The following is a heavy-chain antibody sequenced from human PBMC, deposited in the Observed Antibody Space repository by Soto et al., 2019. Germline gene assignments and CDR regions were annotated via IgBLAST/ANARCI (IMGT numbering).Heavy chain of an antibody. CDR2: IYYSGST. CDR3: ARSQHNPRVTIFGVVTKMGYDY. CDR1: GGSISSSSYY. Sequence: SETLSLTCTVSGGSISSSSYYWGWTRQPPGKGLEWIGSIYYSGSTYYNPSLKSRVTISVDTSKKQFSLKLSSVTAADTAVYYCARSQHNPRVTIFGVVTKMGYDYWGQGTLVT. V-gene: IGHV4-39*01. D-gene: IGHD3-3*01. J-gene: IGHJ4*02.